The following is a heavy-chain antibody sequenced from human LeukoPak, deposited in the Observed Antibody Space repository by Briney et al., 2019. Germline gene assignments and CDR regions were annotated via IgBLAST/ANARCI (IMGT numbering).Heavy chain of an antibody. Sequence: RASVKVSCKASGYTFANFGITWVGQAPGQGLEWMGWISVYNGNTNYAQNLQGRVTLTTDTSTSTAYMELRSLRSDDTALYYCARTCSSSSCYMVHWGQGTLVTVSS. CDR2: ISVYNGNT. J-gene: IGHJ4*02. D-gene: IGHD2-2*02. V-gene: IGHV1-18*01. CDR3: ARTCSSSSCYMVH. CDR1: GYTFANFG.